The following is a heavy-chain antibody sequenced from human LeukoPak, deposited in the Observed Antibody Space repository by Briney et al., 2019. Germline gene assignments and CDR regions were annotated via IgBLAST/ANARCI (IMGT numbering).Heavy chain of an antibody. CDR1: GYTFTGYY. CDR2: INPNSGGT. D-gene: IGHD2-2*01. V-gene: IGHV1-2*02. CDR3: ARDSLGYCSSISCMLLDF. J-gene: IGHJ4*02. Sequence: ASVKVSCKASGYTFTGYYMHWLRQAPGQGLEWMGWINPNSGGTNYAQKFQGRVTMTRDTSISTAYMELSRLRSDDTAVYYCARDSLGYCSSISCMLLDFWGQGTLVTVSS.